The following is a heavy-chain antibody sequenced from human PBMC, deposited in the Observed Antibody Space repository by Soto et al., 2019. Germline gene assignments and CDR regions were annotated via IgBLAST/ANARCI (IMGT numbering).Heavy chain of an antibody. D-gene: IGHD2-2*01. CDR2: IYYSGST. CDR3: ARDISWDSTPQYYFDY. J-gene: IGHJ4*02. Sequence: QVQLQESGPGLVKPSQTLSLTCTVSGGSISSGDYYWSWIRQPPGKGLEWIGYIYYSGSTYYNPSLKSRVTISXXTXKXXFSLKLSSVTAADTAVYYCARDISWDSTPQYYFDYWGQGTLVTVSS. V-gene: IGHV4-30-4*01. CDR1: GGSISSGDYY.